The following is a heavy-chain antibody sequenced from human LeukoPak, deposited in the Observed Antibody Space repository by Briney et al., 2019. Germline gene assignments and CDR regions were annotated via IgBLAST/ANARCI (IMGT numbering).Heavy chain of an antibody. CDR3: AREFGSSGYAPFDY. CDR2: ISSSSSYI. CDR1: GFTFSSYS. J-gene: IGHJ4*02. D-gene: IGHD3-22*01. Sequence: GGSLRLSCAASGFTFSSYSMNWVRQAPGKGLEWVSSISSSSSYIYYADSVKGRFTISRDNAKNSLYLQMSSLRAEDTAVYYCAREFGSSGYAPFDYWGQGTLVTVSS. V-gene: IGHV3-21*01.